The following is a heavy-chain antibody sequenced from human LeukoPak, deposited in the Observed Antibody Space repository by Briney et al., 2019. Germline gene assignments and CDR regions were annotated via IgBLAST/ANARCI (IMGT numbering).Heavy chain of an antibody. D-gene: IGHD2-8*02. CDR2: ISNDGNEK. J-gene: IGHJ4*01. CDR1: GFTFSAYV. V-gene: IGHV3-30*04. CDR3: ARDGGYTGGWTYGAGDY. Sequence: GGSLRLSCAATGFTFSAYVMHWVRQAPGKGLECVAVISNDGNEKYYADSVKGRFSISRDNSKNTLYLQMSSLRTEDTAVYYCARDGGYTGGWTYGAGDYWGQGTLVTVSS.